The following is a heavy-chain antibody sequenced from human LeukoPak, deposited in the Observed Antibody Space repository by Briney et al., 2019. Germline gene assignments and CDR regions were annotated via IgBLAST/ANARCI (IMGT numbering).Heavy chain of an antibody. CDR2: INSDGSST. V-gene: IGHV3-74*01. CDR3: VRDYCSGVTCYDGY. CDR1: GFTFSNYW. Sequence: PGGSLRLSCVASGFTFSNYWMHWVRQAPGKGLVWVSRINSDGSSTSYADSVKGRFTISRDNAKNTLYLQMNSLRAEDTAVYYCVRDYCSGVTCYDGYWGQGSLVTVSS. D-gene: IGHD2-15*01. J-gene: IGHJ4*02.